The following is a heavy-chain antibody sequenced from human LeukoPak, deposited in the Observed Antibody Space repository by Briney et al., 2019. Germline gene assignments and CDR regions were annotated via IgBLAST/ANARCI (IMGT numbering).Heavy chain of an antibody. Sequence: PGGSLRLSCAASGFTFSSYAMSWVRQAPGKGLEWVSAISGSGGSTYYADSVKGRFTISRDNSKNTLCLQMNSLRAEDTAVYYRAKDTRQQLVTGDYWGQGTLVTVSS. CDR3: AKDTRQQLVTGDY. V-gene: IGHV3-23*01. J-gene: IGHJ4*02. CDR1: GFTFSSYA. D-gene: IGHD6-13*01. CDR2: ISGSGGST.